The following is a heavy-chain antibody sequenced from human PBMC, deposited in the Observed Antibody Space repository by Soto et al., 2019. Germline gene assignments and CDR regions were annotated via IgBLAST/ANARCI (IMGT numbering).Heavy chain of an antibody. CDR1: GYTFTSYD. V-gene: IGHV1-8*01. CDR3: ARAPVHHPVQLEQLNWFDP. CDR2: MNPNSGNT. D-gene: IGHD1-1*01. Sequence: ASVKVSCKASGYTFTSYDINWVRQATGQGLEWMGWMNPNSGNTGYAQKFQGRVAMTRNTSISTAYMELSSLRSEDTAVYYCARAPVHHPVQLEQLNWFDPWGQGTLVTVSS. J-gene: IGHJ5*02.